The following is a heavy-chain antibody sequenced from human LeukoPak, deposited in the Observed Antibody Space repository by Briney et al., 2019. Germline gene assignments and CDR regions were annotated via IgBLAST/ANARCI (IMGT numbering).Heavy chain of an antibody. Sequence: GGSLRLSCAASGFSFSSYAVSWVRQAPGKGLEWVSAISASGGSTYYADSVKGRFTISRDNSRNTLYLQMSSLRVEDTALYYCAKPERMATRRGNFDRWGQGTLVTVSS. V-gene: IGHV3-23*01. D-gene: IGHD5-24*01. CDR3: AKPERMATRRGNFDR. CDR2: ISASGGST. CDR1: GFSFSSYA. J-gene: IGHJ4*02.